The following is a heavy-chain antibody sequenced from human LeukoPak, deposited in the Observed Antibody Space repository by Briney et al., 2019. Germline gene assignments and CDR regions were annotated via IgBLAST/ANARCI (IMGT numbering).Heavy chain of an antibody. CDR2: ISSGSSYI. J-gene: IGHJ4*02. CDR1: GFTFSSYS. Sequence: GGSLRLSCAASGFTFSSYSMNWVRQAPGKGLEWVSSISSGSSYIYYADSVKGRFTISRDNAKNSLYLQMSSLTDEDTAVYYCARDNGYYYDSSGHNADSLIFDYWGQGTLVTVSS. V-gene: IGHV3-21*01. D-gene: IGHD3-22*01. CDR3: ARDNGYYYDSSGHNADSLIFDY.